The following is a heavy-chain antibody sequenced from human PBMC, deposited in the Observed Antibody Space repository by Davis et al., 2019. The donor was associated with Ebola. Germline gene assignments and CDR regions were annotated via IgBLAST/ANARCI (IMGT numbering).Heavy chain of an antibody. D-gene: IGHD2-8*01. Sequence: SVKVSCKASGGTFSSYAISWVRQAPGQGLEWMGGIIPIFGTANYAQKFQGRVTITADESTSTAYMELSSLRSDDTAVYYCARVEWDIVLMVYAMGDYWGQGTLVTVSS. CDR2: IIPIFGTA. J-gene: IGHJ4*02. V-gene: IGHV1-69*13. CDR3: ARVEWDIVLMVYAMGDY. CDR1: GGTFSSYA.